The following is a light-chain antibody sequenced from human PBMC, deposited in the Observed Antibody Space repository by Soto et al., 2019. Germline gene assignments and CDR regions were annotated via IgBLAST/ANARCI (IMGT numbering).Light chain of an antibody. CDR2: EAS. Sequence: DIPMTQSPSSLSASVGDRVTITCQASQDIKNYLNWYQQKPGKAPKLLIYEASNLETGVPSRFSGSGSGRSSTFTISSMQPEDIATYYCQQCDDFITFGGGTRIEIK. V-gene: IGKV1-33*01. CDR1: QDIKNY. J-gene: IGKJ4*01. CDR3: QQCDDFIT.